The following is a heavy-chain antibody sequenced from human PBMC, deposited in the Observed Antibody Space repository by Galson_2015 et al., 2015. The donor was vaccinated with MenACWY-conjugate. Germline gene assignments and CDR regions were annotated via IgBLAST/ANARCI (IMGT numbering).Heavy chain of an antibody. J-gene: IGHJ4*02. CDR3: TRVGGYDRPGGDY. CDR1: GFTFRSYW. V-gene: IGHV3-74*01. CDR2: INSDGSIG. D-gene: IGHD5-12*01. Sequence: SLRLSCAASGFTFRSYWMHWVRQAPGKGLAWVSRINSDGSIGTYADSVKGRFTISRDNAKNTLYLQMDSLRADDTAVYYCTRVGGYDRPGGDYWGQGTLVTVSS.